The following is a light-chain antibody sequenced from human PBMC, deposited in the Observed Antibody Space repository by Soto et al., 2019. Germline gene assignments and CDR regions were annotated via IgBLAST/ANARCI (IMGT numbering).Light chain of an antibody. J-gene: IGKJ1*01. CDR3: QQYNSYSRT. Sequence: DIQMTQSPSTLSASVGDRVTITCRASQSISNWLAWYQQKPGKAPKLLIFKASSVESGVPSRFSGSGSGTEFTLTISSLQPDDFATYYCQQYNSYSRTFGQGTKVEIK. CDR1: QSISNW. V-gene: IGKV1-5*03. CDR2: KAS.